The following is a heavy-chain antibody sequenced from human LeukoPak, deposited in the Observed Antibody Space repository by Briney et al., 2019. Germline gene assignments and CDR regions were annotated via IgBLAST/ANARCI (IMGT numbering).Heavy chain of an antibody. D-gene: IGHD1-26*01. CDR2: IYYSGST. CDR3: ARGKWDLESGEAFDI. J-gene: IGHJ3*02. V-gene: IGHV4-59*01. CDR1: GGSFSGYY. Sequence: SETLSLTCAVYGGSFSGYYWSWIRQPPGKGLEYIGYIYYSGSTNYNPSLKSRVTISLDTSKNQFSLKLSSVTAADTAVYYCARGKWDLESGEAFDIWGQGTMVTVSS.